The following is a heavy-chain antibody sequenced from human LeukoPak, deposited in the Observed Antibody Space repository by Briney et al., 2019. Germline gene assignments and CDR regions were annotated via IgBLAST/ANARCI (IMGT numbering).Heavy chain of an antibody. CDR3: AKITWHSAPY. J-gene: IGHJ4*02. D-gene: IGHD1-14*01. CDR1: GDSVSSSTAA. Sequence: SQTLSLTCAISGDSVSSSTAAWNWIRQSPSRGLEWLGRTYYRSRWYNDYAESVKSRMTINPDTSKNQFSLQLNSVTPEDTAVYYCAKITWHSAPYWGQGTLVTVSS. V-gene: IGHV6-1*01. CDR2: TYYRSRWYN.